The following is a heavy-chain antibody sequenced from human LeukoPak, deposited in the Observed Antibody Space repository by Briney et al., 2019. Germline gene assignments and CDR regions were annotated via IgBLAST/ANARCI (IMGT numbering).Heavy chain of an antibody. CDR2: ISAYNGNT. D-gene: IGHD2-2*01. V-gene: IGHV1-18*01. Sequence: ASVKVSCKASGYTFTSYGISWVRQAPGQGLEWMGWISAYNGNTNYAQKLQGRVTMTTDTSTSTAYMELRSLRPDDTAVYYCARGGYGCGSTSCYWGAYYYYGMDVWGQGTTVTVSS. CDR1: GYTFTSYG. CDR3: ARGGYGCGSTSCYWGAYYYYGMDV. J-gene: IGHJ6*02.